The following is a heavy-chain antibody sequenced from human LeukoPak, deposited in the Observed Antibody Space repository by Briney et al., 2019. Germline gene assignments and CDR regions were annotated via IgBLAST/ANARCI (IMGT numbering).Heavy chain of an antibody. CDR3: ARGSARWLQFFGLDP. V-gene: IGHV1-69*13. CDR2: IIPIFGTA. Sequence: SVKVSCKASGYTFTDYYLHWVRQAPGQGLEWMGGIIPIFGTANYAQKFQGRVTITADESTSTAYMELSSLRSEDTAVYYCARGSARWLQFFGLDPWGQGTLVTVSS. D-gene: IGHD5-24*01. CDR1: GYTFTDYY. J-gene: IGHJ5*02.